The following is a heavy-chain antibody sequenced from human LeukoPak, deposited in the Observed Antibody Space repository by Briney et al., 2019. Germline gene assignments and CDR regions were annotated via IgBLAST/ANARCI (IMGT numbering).Heavy chain of an antibody. V-gene: IGHV3-48*03. CDR1: GFTFSSYV. J-gene: IGHJ6*02. CDR3: ARDGTTPMSNFYYAMDV. D-gene: IGHD4-11*01. CDR2: ISSSGSTI. Sequence: PGGSLRLSCAASGFTFSSYVMNWVRQAPGKGLEWFSYISSSGSTIYYADSVKGRFTISRDNAKNSLYLQKNSLRAEDTAVYYCARDGTTPMSNFYYAMDVWGQGTPVTVSS.